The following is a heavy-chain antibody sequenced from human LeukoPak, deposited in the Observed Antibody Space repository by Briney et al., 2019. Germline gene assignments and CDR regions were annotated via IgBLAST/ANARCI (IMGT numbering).Heavy chain of an antibody. V-gene: IGHV3-48*03. CDR1: GFTFSTYE. J-gene: IGHJ4*02. CDR2: ISSSGIT. D-gene: IGHD6-13*01. CDR3: TTVLSSNRYNLCDY. Sequence: GGSLRLSCAASGFTFSTYEMNWVRQAPGKGLEWVSFISSSGITYYADSVKGRFTISRDNARNSLYLQMKSLRAEDTAVYYYTTVLSSNRYNLCDYWGQGTLVTVSS.